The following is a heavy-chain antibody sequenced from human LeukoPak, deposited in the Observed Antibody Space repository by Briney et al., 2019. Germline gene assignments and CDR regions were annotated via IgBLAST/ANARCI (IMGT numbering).Heavy chain of an antibody. CDR2: IISSGSTS. CDR3: ARSGYSSGWHDY. Sequence: PGGSLRLSCVASGLTFSNCELNCVRQAPGKGLEWISYIISSGSTSYYADSVKGRFTISRDNAKNSLFLQMNSLRAEDTAVYYCARSGYSSGWHDYWGQGTLVTVSS. CDR1: GLTFSNCE. D-gene: IGHD6-19*01. J-gene: IGHJ4*02. V-gene: IGHV3-48*03.